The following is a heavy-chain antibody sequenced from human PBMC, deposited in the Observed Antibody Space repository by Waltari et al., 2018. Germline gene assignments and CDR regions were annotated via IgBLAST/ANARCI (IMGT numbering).Heavy chain of an antibody. CDR1: GYTFTGYY. CDR2: INPNSGGT. D-gene: IGHD3-9*01. J-gene: IGHJ6*02. V-gene: IGHV1-2*02. Sequence: QVQLVQSGAEVKKPGASVKVSCKASGYTFTGYYMHWVRQAPGQGLEWMGWINPNSGGTNYAQKFQGRVTMTRDTSISTAYMELSRLRSDDTAVYYCARDRSARKSLTSGMDVWGQGTTVTVSS. CDR3: ARDRSARKSLTSGMDV.